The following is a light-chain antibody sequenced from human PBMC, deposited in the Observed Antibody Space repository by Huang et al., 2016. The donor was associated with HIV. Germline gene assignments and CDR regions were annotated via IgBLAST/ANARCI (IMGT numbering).Light chain of an antibody. CDR2: GAS. CDR1: HNISSDY. V-gene: IGKV3-20*01. Sequence: EMVLTQSSGTLSLSPGERATLSCRASHNISSDYLAWYQQKPGQAPRRLINGASSRATGIPDRFSGSGSGTDFTLTISRLEPEDFAVYYCQQYGRSPPFGQGTRLEIK. J-gene: IGKJ5*01. CDR3: QQYGRSPP.